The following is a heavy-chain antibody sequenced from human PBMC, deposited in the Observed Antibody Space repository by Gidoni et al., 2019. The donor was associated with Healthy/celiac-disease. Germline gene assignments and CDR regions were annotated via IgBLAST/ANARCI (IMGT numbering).Heavy chain of an antibody. CDR1: GGTFSSYA. D-gene: IGHD2-15*01. V-gene: IGHV1-69*01. CDR2: IIPIFGTA. J-gene: IGHJ4*02. CDR3: ASNDCSGGSCQYDY. Sequence: KKPGFSVKVSCKASGGTFSSYALSWVRQAPGQGLEWMGGIIPIFGTANYAQKFQGRVTITADESTSTAYMELSSLRSEDTAVYYCASNDCSGGSCQYDYWGQGTLVTVSS.